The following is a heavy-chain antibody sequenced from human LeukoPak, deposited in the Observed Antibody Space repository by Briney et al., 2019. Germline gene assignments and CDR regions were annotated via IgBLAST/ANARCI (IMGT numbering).Heavy chain of an antibody. J-gene: IGHJ4*02. CDR1: GGSINSYY. V-gene: IGHV4-59*01. CDR2: ISYSGST. Sequence: PSETLSLTCTVSGGSINSYYWSWIRQPPGKGLEWIGYISYSGSTNYNPSLKSRVTISLDTSKTQFFRKLSSVTAADTALYYCARGNANWGQGTLVTVSS. CDR3: ARGNAN.